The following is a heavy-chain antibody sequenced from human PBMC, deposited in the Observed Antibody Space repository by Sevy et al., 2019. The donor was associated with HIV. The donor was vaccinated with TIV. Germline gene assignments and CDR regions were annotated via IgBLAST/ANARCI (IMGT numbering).Heavy chain of an antibody. CDR3: AKEGYYYDSHSADWFDP. J-gene: IGHJ5*02. CDR2: ISKDGTNK. D-gene: IGHD3-22*01. CDR1: GFNISPYA. Sequence: GGSLRLSCSASGFNISPYALHWVRQTPGKGLQWLAVISKDGTNKEYADFVKGRFSLSRDNSKNTSYLQMSNLRPEDTAVYYCAKEGYYYDSHSADWFDPWGQGTLVTVSS. V-gene: IGHV3-30*04.